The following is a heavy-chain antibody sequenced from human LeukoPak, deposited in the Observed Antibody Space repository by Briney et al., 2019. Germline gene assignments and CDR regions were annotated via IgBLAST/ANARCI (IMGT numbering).Heavy chain of an antibody. V-gene: IGHV3-20*04. Sequence: GGSLRLSCAASGFTFDDYGMSWVRQAPGKGLEWVSGINWNGGSTGYADSVKGRFTISRDNAKNSLYLQMNSLRAEDTALYYRARAPAYNYGDPVDYWGQGTLVTVSS. CDR3: ARAPAYNYGDPVDY. CDR1: GFTFDDYG. CDR2: INWNGGST. J-gene: IGHJ4*02. D-gene: IGHD4-17*01.